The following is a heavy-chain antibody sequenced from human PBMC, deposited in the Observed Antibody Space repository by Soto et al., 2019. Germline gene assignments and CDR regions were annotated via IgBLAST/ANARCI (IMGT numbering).Heavy chain of an antibody. Sequence: PSETLSLTCAVYGGSFSGYYWSWIRQPPGKGLEWIGEINHSGSTNYNPSLKSRVTISVDTSKNQFSLKLSSVTAADTAVYYCARVKWSGDYYFDYWGQGTLVTVSS. D-gene: IGHD4-17*01. CDR1: GGSFSGYY. CDR2: INHSGST. V-gene: IGHV4-34*01. J-gene: IGHJ4*02. CDR3: ARVKWSGDYYFDY.